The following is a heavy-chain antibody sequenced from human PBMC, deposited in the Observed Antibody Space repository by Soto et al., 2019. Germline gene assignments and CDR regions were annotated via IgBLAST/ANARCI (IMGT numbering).Heavy chain of an antibody. Sequence: SLRLSCSSSLFTFSTYSMNLVLQTPFKLLEFFSYISSSSSTIFYTDSVKGRLSISRDNAKNTLYLQMNNLRVEDTAVYYFVRGDGDYHDGNGYLGGHWGQGPLVTVSS. CDR1: LFTFSTYS. CDR2: ISSSSSTI. J-gene: IGHJ4*02. V-gene: IGHV3-48*04. D-gene: IGHD5-18*01. CDR3: VRGDGDYHDGNGYLGGH.